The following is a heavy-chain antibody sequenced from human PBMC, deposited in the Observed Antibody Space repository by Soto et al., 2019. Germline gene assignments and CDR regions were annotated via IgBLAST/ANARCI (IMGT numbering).Heavy chain of an antibody. V-gene: IGHV4-39*07. CDR2: IYYSGST. CDR3: ARAVDTAMVTNYYYMDV. J-gene: IGHJ6*03. D-gene: IGHD5-18*01. CDR1: GGSISSSSYY. Sequence: SETLSLTCTVSGGSISSSSYYWGWIRQPPGKGLEWIGSIYYSGSTYYNPSLKSRVTISVDTSKNQFSLKLSSVTAADTAVYYCARAVDTAMVTNYYYMDVWGKGTTVTVSS.